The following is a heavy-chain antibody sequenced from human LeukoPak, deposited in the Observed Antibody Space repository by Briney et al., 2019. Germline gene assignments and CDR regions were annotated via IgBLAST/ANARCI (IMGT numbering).Heavy chain of an antibody. CDR3: ARGYDSSAYYPFNY. V-gene: IGHV4-59*01. Sequence: SETLSLTCTVSGGSISSYYWSWIRQPPGKGLEWIGYIYYSGSANYNPSLKSRVTISVDTSKNQFSLKLASVSAADTAVYYCARGYDSSAYYPFNYWGQGTLVTVSS. CDR2: IYYSGSA. D-gene: IGHD3-22*01. J-gene: IGHJ4*02. CDR1: GGSISSYY.